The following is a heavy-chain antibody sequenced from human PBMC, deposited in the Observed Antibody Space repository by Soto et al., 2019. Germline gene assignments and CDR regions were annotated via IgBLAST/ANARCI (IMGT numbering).Heavy chain of an antibody. CDR3: ARDRGPEGGSSNHGMDV. CDR1: GGSISSYY. Sequence: PSETLSLTCTVSGGSISSYYWSWIRQPPGKGLEWIGYIYYSGSTNYNPSLKSRVTISVDTSKNQFSLKLSSVTAADTAVYYCARDRGPEGGSSNHGMDVWGQGXTVTVPS. V-gene: IGHV4-59*01. D-gene: IGHD2-15*01. J-gene: IGHJ6*02. CDR2: IYYSGST.